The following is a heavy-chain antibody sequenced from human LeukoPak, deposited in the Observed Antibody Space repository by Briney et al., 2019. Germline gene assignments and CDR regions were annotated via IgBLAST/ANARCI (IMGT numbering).Heavy chain of an antibody. Sequence: GGSLRLSCAGSGFTVSGYWMSWVRQAPGKGLEWVANIKYDGSEKYYVDSVKGRFTISRDNAKNSLYLQMNSLRVEDTAVYYCARGRSKDYWGQGTLVTVSS. J-gene: IGHJ4*02. CDR3: ARGRSKDY. CDR1: GFTVSGYW. V-gene: IGHV3-7*04. D-gene: IGHD3-10*01. CDR2: IKYDGSEK.